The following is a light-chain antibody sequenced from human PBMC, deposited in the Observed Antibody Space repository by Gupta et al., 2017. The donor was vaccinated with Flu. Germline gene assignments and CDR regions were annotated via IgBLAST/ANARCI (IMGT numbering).Light chain of an antibody. CDR3: QQDDSLYT. Sequence: IVLTQSPGTLSLSPGERATLSCRASQSVRSNHLAWFQQKPGQAPRLLIYGASSRATGIPDRFSGSGSGTDFTLTISRLEPEDFAVYYWQQDDSLYTFGQGTKLEI. CDR2: GAS. V-gene: IGKV3-20*01. J-gene: IGKJ2*01. CDR1: QSVRSNH.